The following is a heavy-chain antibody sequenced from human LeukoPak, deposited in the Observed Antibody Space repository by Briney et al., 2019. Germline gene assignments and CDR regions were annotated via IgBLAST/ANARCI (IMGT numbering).Heavy chain of an antibody. CDR1: GFTVSSNY. Sequence: GGSLRLSCAASGFTVSSNYMSWFRQAPGKGLEWVSVIYSGGSTYYADSVKGRFTISRHNSKNTLYLQMNSLRAEDTAVYYCARVALITFGGVIVNGAFDIWGQGTMVTVSS. CDR3: ARVALITFGGVIVNGAFDI. CDR2: IYSGGST. V-gene: IGHV3-53*04. D-gene: IGHD3-16*02. J-gene: IGHJ3*02.